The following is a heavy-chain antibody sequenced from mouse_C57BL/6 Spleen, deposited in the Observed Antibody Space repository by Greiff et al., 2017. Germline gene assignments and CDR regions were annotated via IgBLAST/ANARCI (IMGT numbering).Heavy chain of an antibody. Sequence: VQLQQPGAELVRPGSSVKLSCKASGYTFTSYWMHWVKQRPIQGLEWIGNIDPSDSETHYNQKFKDKATLPVDKSSSTVYMQLSSLTSEDSAVNYSTRYYNGSSDFDYWGQGTTLTVSS. V-gene: IGHV1-52*01. J-gene: IGHJ2*01. D-gene: IGHD1-1*01. CDR3: TRYYNGSSDFDY. CDR2: IDPSDSET. CDR1: GYTFTSYW.